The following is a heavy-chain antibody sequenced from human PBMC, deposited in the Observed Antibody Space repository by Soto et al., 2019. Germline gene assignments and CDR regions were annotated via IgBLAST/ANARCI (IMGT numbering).Heavy chain of an antibody. D-gene: IGHD3-3*01. Sequence: GASVKVSCKASGFTFTSSAMQWVRQARGQRLEWIGWIVVGSGNTNYAQKFQERVTITRDMSTSTAYMELSSLRSEDTAVYYCAARNFWSGHTILTPAFDIWGQGTMVTVSS. J-gene: IGHJ3*02. CDR3: AARNFWSGHTILTPAFDI. CDR2: IVVGSGNT. CDR1: GFTFTSSA. V-gene: IGHV1-58*02.